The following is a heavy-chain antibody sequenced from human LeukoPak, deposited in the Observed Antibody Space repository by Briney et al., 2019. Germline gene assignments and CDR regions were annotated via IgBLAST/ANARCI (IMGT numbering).Heavy chain of an antibody. CDR2: ITSTGRHI. CDR1: GFNFIDYT. D-gene: IGHD3-3*01. V-gene: IGHV3-21*04. CDR3: AKDPGSSGGYYRAVYFQH. Sequence: PGGSLRLSCAASGFNFIDYTMNWVRQAPGKGLEWVSSITSTGRHIFYADSLKGRFTISRDNSKNTLYLQMNSLRAEDTAVYYCAKDPGSSGGYYRAVYFQHWGQGTLVTVSS. J-gene: IGHJ1*01.